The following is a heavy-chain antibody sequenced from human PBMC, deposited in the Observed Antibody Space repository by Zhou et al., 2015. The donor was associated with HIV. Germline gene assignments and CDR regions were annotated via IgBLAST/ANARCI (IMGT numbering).Heavy chain of an antibody. J-gene: IGHJ5*02. Sequence: QVQLVQSGTEVKKPGSSVKVSCKASGGTFSGSEISWVRQAPGQGLEWMGKIIPMFEIEDYAQKFRGRLTITADKSTSAAYMELSSLRSEDAAVYYCARGVDGVWGRRNWFDPWGQGTLVTVSS. CDR3: ARGVDGVWGRRNWFDP. CDR2: IIPMFEIE. D-gene: IGHD2-8*01. CDR1: GGTFSGSE. V-gene: IGHV1-69*09.